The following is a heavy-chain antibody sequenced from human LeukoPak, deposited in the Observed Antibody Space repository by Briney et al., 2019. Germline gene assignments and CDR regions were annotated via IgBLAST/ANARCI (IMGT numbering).Heavy chain of an antibody. J-gene: IGHJ4*02. CDR1: GGSISSYY. D-gene: IGHD1-26*01. CDR2: IYYSGST. CDR3: ARLVGAPKNFDY. Sequence: SETLSLTCTVSGGSISSYYWSWIRQPPGKGLEWIGYIYYSGSTNYNPSLKSRVTISVDTSKNQFSLKLSSVTAADTAVYYCARLVGAPKNFDYGGKGTLGTVS. V-gene: IGHV4-59*01.